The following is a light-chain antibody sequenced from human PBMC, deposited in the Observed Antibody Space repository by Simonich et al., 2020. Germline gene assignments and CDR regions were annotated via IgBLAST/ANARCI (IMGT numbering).Light chain of an antibody. Sequence: QSALTQPASVSGSPGQSITISCTGTSSDVGGYNYVSWYQQHQDKAPKLMIYDVSKRPSGVSTRFSGSKSGNTASLTISGLQAEDEADYYCSSYTSSSTWVFGGGTKLTVL. CDR3: SSYTSSSTWV. CDR1: SSDVGGYNY. J-gene: IGLJ3*02. CDR2: DVS. V-gene: IGLV2-14*01.